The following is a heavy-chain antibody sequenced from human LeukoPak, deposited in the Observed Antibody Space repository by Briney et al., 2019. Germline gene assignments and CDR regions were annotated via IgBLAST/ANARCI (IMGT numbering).Heavy chain of an antibody. V-gene: IGHV3-30*02. Sequence: GGSLRLSCAASGSTFSLHGIHWVRQAPGKGLEWVAFIGYDGGNKHYADSVKGRFTISRDNSKNTLSLQMNSPRAEDTAVYYCAKDGRYYDSSGYLAWGQGTLVTVSS. CDR2: IGYDGGNK. CDR1: GSTFSLHG. J-gene: IGHJ5*02. D-gene: IGHD3-22*01. CDR3: AKDGRYYDSSGYLA.